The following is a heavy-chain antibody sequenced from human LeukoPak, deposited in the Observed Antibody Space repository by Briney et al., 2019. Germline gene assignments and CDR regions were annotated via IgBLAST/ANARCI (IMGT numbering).Heavy chain of an antibody. D-gene: IGHD5-12*01. Sequence: GGSLRLSCAASGFTFSSYWMSWVRQAPGKGLEWVANKQQDGSEKYYVASVKGRFTISRDNAKNSLYLQMNSLTPEDTAVYYCAGVGRYSGYDWFDYWGQGTLVTASS. CDR3: AGVGRYSGYDWFDY. CDR1: GFTFSSYW. J-gene: IGHJ4*02. V-gene: IGHV3-7*01. CDR2: KQQDGSEK.